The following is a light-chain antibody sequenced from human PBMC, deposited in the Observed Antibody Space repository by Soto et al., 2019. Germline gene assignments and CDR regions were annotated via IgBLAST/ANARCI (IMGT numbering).Light chain of an antibody. J-gene: IGLJ1*01. CDR2: AVS. CDR1: SSDVGGYNY. V-gene: IGLV2-14*01. Sequence: QSALTQPASVSGSPGQSITISCTGTSSDVGGYNYVSWYQQHPGKAPKLMIYAVSNRPSGVSNRFSGSKSGNTASLTISGLQAEDEADYYCSSYTSSSTLYVSGTGTKLTVL. CDR3: SSYTSSSTLYV.